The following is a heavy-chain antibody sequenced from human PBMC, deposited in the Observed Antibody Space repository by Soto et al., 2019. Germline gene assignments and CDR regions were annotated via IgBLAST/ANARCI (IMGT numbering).Heavy chain of an antibody. D-gene: IGHD6-6*01. CDR3: ASPKQLPYAFDI. V-gene: IGHV3-21*01. CDR2: ISSSSSYI. CDR1: GFTFSSYS. J-gene: IGHJ3*02. Sequence: EVQLVESGGGPVKPGGSLRLSCAASGFTFSSYSMNWVRQAPGKGLEWVSSISSSSSYIYYADSVKGRFTISRDNAKNSLYLQMNSLRAEDTAVYYCASPKQLPYAFDIWGQGTMVTVSS.